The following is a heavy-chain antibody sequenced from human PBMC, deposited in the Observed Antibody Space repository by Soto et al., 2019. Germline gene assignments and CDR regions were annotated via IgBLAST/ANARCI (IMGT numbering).Heavy chain of an antibody. CDR2: IYYSGST. CDR3: ARTARVRSGYLDY. D-gene: IGHD3-22*01. Sequence: SETLSLTCTVSGGSVSSGSYYWSWIRQPPGKGLEWIGYIYYSGSTNYNPSLKSRVTISVDTSKNQVSLKLSSVTAADTAVYYCARTARVRSGYLDYWGQGTLVTVSS. CDR1: GGSVSSGSYY. J-gene: IGHJ4*02. V-gene: IGHV4-61*01.